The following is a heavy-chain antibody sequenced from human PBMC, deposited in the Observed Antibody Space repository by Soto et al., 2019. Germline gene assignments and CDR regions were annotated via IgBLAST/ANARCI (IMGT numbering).Heavy chain of an antibody. Sequence: QVQLVQSGAEVKKPGSSVKVSCKASGGTFSSYAISWVRQAPGQGLEWMGGFIPIFGTADYAQKFQGRVTITADEPXXTAYMELSSLRSADTAVYSCARGLTGTTLAYGMDVWGQGTTVTVSS. CDR2: FIPIFGTA. J-gene: IGHJ6*02. CDR3: ARGLTGTTLAYGMDV. V-gene: IGHV1-69*12. D-gene: IGHD1-7*01. CDR1: GGTFSSYA.